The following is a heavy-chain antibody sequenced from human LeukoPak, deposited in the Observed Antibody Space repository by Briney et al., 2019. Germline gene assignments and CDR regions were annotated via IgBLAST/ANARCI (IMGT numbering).Heavy chain of an antibody. V-gene: IGHV4-4*07. CDR2: IYISGST. CDR3: ARAPLKYDSSGYFLDALDI. CDR1: GGSISSYY. Sequence: SETLSLTCTVSGGSISSYYWSWIRQPAGKGLEWIGRIYISGSTNYNPSLKSRVTMSVDTSKNQFSLKLSSVTAADTAVYYCARAPLKYDSSGYFLDALDIWGQGTMVAVSP. J-gene: IGHJ3*02. D-gene: IGHD3-22*01.